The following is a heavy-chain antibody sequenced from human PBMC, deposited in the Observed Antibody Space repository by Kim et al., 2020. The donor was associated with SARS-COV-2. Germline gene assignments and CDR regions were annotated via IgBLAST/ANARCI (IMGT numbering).Heavy chain of an antibody. V-gene: IGHV5-51*01. D-gene: IGHD6-19*01. Sequence: GESLKISCKGSGYSFTSYWIGWVRQMPGKGLEWMGIIYPGDSDTRYSPSFQGQVTIPADKSISTAYLQWSSLKASDTAMYYCAKIAVAGMLPRWFDPWGQGTLVTVSS. CDR3: AKIAVAGMLPRWFDP. J-gene: IGHJ5*02. CDR2: IYPGDSDT. CDR1: GYSFTSYW.